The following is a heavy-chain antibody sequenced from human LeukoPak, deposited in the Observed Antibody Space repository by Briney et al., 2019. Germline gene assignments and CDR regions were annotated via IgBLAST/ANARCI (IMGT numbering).Heavy chain of an antibody. CDR3: AEILSVTTQQRTCSAP. CDR2: INHSGST. D-gene: IGHD4-11*01. V-gene: IGHV4-34*01. J-gene: IGHJ5*02. Sequence: SETLSLTSAVYGGSFSGYYWTWIRQPPGTGLEWIGEINHSGSTNYNPSLKSRVTISVDTSKNQFSLKLSSVTAADTAVYYCAEILSVTTQQRTCSAPGGKEPLVTVPS. CDR1: GGSFSGYY.